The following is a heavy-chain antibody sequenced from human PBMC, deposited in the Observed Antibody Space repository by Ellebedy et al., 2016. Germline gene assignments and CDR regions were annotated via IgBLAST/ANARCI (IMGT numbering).Heavy chain of an antibody. J-gene: IGHJ4*02. V-gene: IGHV3-7*03. CDR2: IKEDGSEK. CDR1: GFTFSKYW. Sequence: GESLKISXAASGFTFSKYWMTWVRQSPGKGLDWVANIKEDGSEKYYVDSMKGRFTISRDNAKNFLYLQMNSLRAEDTAVYYCARNRVKLDYWGQGTLVTVSS. CDR3: ARNRVKLDY. D-gene: IGHD3-16*02.